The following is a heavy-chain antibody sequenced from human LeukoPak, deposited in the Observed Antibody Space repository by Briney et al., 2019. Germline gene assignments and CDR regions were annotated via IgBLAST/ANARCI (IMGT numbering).Heavy chain of an antibody. CDR1: GGSISTSTYY. D-gene: IGHD2/OR15-2a*01. CDR2: INYRGST. V-gene: IGHV4-39*07. Sequence: KPSETLSLTCFVSGGSISTSTYYWGRLRQPPGKGLEWIGSINYRGSTFYNPSLKSRVTISVDTSKNQFSLELTSATAADTAVYYCAKYEGGTMDDYWGQGTLVTVSS. CDR3: AKYEGGTMDDY. J-gene: IGHJ4*02.